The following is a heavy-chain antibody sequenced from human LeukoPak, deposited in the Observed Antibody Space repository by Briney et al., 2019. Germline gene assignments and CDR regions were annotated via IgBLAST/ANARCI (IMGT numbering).Heavy chain of an antibody. CDR1: GGSISRYS. V-gene: IGHV4-59*12. CDR2: IAHSGAI. CDR3: ARGASGGLGTTY. J-gene: IGHJ4*02. D-gene: IGHD7-27*01. Sequence: SETLSLTCIVSGGSISRYSWNWIRQSPGKGLEWIGYIAHSGAISYKSSLKSRVTISVDTSKNQFSLKLSSVTAADTAVYYCARGASGGLGTTYWGQGTLVTVSS.